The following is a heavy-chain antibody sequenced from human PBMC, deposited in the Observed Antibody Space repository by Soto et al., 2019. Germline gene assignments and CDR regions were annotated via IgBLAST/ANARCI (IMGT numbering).Heavy chain of an antibody. CDR1: GYTFTSYG. D-gene: IGHD2-2*01. Sequence: ASVKVSCKASGYTFTSYGISWVRQAPGQGLEWMGWISAYNGNTNYAQKLQGRVTMTTDTSTSTAYIELRSLRSDDTAVYYCARAHSTSELYDYYYGMDVWGQGTTVTVSS. J-gene: IGHJ6*02. CDR3: ARAHSTSELYDYYYGMDV. CDR2: ISAYNGNT. V-gene: IGHV1-18*01.